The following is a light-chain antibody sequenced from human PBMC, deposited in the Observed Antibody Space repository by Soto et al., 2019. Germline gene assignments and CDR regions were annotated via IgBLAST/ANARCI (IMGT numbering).Light chain of an antibody. CDR1: QDISNF. Sequence: DIQMTQSPSSLSASVGDRITITCRASQDISNFLAWFQQKPGKAPKSLIYEASNLQSGVPPKFSGSAPGTDFTLTINSLQPEDFATYYCQQYHSYPPTFGQGTKVEI. V-gene: IGKV1-16*02. CDR3: QQYHSYPPT. CDR2: EAS. J-gene: IGKJ1*01.